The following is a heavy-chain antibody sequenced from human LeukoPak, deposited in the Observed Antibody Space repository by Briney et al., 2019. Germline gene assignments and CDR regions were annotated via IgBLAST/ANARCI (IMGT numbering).Heavy chain of an antibody. CDR3: ARDRAIAVAGNNFDY. CDR1: GFTFSTYS. D-gene: IGHD6-19*01. CDR2: ISGSSSYM. V-gene: IGHV3-21*01. Sequence: GESLRLSCAASGFTFSTYSMNWVRQAPGEGLEWVSSISGSSSYMYYADSVKGRFTIARDNAKNSLYLQMDSLRAEDTAVYYCARDRAIAVAGNNFDYWGQGTLVIVSS. J-gene: IGHJ4*02.